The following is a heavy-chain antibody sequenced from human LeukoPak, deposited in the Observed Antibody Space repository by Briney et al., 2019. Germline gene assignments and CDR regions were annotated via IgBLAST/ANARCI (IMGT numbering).Heavy chain of an antibody. CDR3: AKDKESYYDFWSGYYDY. V-gene: IGHV3-9*01. J-gene: IGHJ4*02. CDR1: GFTFDDYA. Sequence: GGSLRLSCAASGFTFDDYAMHWVRQAPGKGLEWVSGISWNSGSIGYADSVKGRFTISRYNAKNSLYLQINSLRADDTALYYCAKDKESYYDFWSGYYDYWGQGTLVTVSS. CDR2: ISWNSGSI. D-gene: IGHD3-3*01.